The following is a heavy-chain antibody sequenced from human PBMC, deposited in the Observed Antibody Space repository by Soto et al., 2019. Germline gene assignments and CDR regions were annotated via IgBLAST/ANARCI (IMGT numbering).Heavy chain of an antibody. Sequence: SVKVSCKASGYTFPGYYIHWARQAPGQGLEWMGGIIPIFGTANYAQKFQGRVTITADESTSTAYMELSSLRSEDTAVYYCARDFGGDWVGFDYWGQGTLVTVSS. V-gene: IGHV1-69*13. CDR1: GYTFPGYY. J-gene: IGHJ4*02. CDR2: IIPIFGTA. D-gene: IGHD2-21*02. CDR3: ARDFGGDWVGFDY.